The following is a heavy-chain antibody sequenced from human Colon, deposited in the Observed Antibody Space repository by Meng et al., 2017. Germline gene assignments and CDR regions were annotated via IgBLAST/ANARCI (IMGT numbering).Heavy chain of an antibody. CDR1: GYTFTKFY. CDR3: AREFGEP. D-gene: IGHD3-10*01. Sequence: QVQLVQSGAEVKKPGDSVKVSCKASGYTFTKFYVYWVRQAPGQGLEWMGMINPSSGSTHYARMFQGRVTMTRDTSTSTVYMELSSLRSEDTAVYYCAREFGEPWGQGTLVTVSS. V-gene: IGHV1-46*01. J-gene: IGHJ5*02. CDR2: INPSSGST.